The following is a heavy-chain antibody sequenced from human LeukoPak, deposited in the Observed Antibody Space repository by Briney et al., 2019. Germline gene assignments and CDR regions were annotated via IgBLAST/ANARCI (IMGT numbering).Heavy chain of an antibody. CDR3: ARAGSYDYVWGSYRYFGY. CDR1: GFTFSSYA. J-gene: IGHJ4*02. CDR2: ISYEGSNK. Sequence: GGSLRLSCAASGFTFSSYAMHWVRQAPGKGLEWVAVISYEGSNKYYADSVKGRFTISRDNSKNTLYLQMNSLRAEDTAVYYCARAGSYDYVWGSYRYFGYWGQGTLVTVSS. D-gene: IGHD3-16*02. V-gene: IGHV3-30*04.